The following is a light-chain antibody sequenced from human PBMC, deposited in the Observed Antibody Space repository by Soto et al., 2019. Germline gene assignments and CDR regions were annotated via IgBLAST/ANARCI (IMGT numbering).Light chain of an antibody. Sequence: DIVLTQSPGTLSLSPGDRATLSCRASQSVSSSYLAWYQQKPGQAPRLLIYGTSSRAKGTPDRFSGSGSGTDFTLTIGRLEPEDFAVYFCQQSGYSPPWTFGQGTKVEIK. CDR2: GTS. CDR3: QQSGYSPPWT. J-gene: IGKJ1*01. V-gene: IGKV3-20*01. CDR1: QSVSSSY.